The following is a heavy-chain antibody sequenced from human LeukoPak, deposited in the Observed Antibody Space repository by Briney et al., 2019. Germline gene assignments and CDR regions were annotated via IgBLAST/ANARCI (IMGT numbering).Heavy chain of an antibody. CDR2: IYYSGST. D-gene: IGHD6-13*01. J-gene: IGHJ6*03. CDR3: ARVPMSSSSWSYYYYYYMDV. CDR1: GGSISSYY. V-gene: IGHV4-59*01. Sequence: SETLSLTCTVSGGSISSYYWSWLRQPPGKGLEWIGYIYYSGSTNYNPSLKSRVTVSVDTSKNQFSLKLSSVTAADTAVYYCARVPMSSSSWSYYYYYYMDVWGKGTTVTVSS.